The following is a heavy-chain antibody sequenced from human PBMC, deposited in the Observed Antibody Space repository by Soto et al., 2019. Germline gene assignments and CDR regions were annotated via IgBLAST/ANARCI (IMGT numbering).Heavy chain of an antibody. V-gene: IGHV4-39*01. CDR1: GGSISSRDSY. D-gene: IGHD3-16*01. J-gene: IGHJ4*02. CDR3: ARGFGRSHFDY. Sequence: SETLSLTCTVSGGSISSRDSYWGWIRQPPGRGLEWIGSFHYSGSTYYNPSLKSRVTISVDTSKNQLSLRVTSVTAADTAVYYCARGFGRSHFDYWGQGTLVTVSS. CDR2: FHYSGST.